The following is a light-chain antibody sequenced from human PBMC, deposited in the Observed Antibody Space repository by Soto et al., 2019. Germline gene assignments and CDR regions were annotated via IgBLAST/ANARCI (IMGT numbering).Light chain of an antibody. CDR3: AAWDDSQHGYV. CDR2: DPD. Sequence: QFALPQPLSASRAPGQGINISFSGTTSKIRHNLVYWSHHPPGTAPKLLIHDPDQRPSEVPARLSASQSGASASLAISGLRSEDEGDYYCAAWDDSQHGYVFGTGTKVTVL. CDR1: TSKIRHNL. V-gene: IGLV1-47*02. J-gene: IGLJ1*01.